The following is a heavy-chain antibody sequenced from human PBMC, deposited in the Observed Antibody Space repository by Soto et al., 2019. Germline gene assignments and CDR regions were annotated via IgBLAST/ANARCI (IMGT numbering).Heavy chain of an antibody. CDR3: ARHSVRGSNSRVGGIDD. J-gene: IGHJ4*02. CDR1: GYSFTSYW. Sequence: PGESLKISCKGSGYSFTSYWIGWVRQMPGKGLEWMGIIYPGDSDTRYSPSFQGQVTISADKSTSTAYLQRSSLKASDTAMYYCARHSVRGSNSRVGGIDDWGQGTLVTVSS. D-gene: IGHD4-4*01. V-gene: IGHV5-51*01. CDR2: IYPGDSDT.